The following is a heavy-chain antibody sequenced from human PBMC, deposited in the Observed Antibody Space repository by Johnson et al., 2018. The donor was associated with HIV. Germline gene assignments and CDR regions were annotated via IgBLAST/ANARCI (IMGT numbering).Heavy chain of an antibody. CDR1: GFTVSITY. CDR2: IYSGGST. Sequence: VQLVESGGGLVQPGGSLRLSCAASGFTVSITYMSWVRQAPGKGLEWVSVIYSGGSTYSADSVKGRFTISRDNSRNTLYLQMNSLRAEDTAVYYCAKDLLHDSFDIWGQGTMVTVSS. CDR3: AKDLLHDSFDI. J-gene: IGHJ3*02. V-gene: IGHV3-66*02.